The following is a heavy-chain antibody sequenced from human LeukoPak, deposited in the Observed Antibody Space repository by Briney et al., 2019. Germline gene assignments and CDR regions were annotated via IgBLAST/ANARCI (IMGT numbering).Heavy chain of an antibody. CDR3: AKDRYYYGSGKNGYFDY. CDR2: ISGSGGST. CDR1: GFTFSSYA. V-gene: IGHV3-23*01. J-gene: IGHJ4*02. Sequence: GGSLRLSCAASGFTFSSYAMSWVRQAPGKGLEWVSAISGSGGSTYYADSVKGRFTISRDNSKNTLYLQMNSLRAEDTAVYYCAKDRYYYGSGKNGYFDYWGQGTLVTVSS. D-gene: IGHD3-10*01.